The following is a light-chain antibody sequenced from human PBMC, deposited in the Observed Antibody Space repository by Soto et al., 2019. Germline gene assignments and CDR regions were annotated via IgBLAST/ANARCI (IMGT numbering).Light chain of an antibody. CDR3: QQSYSTPPWT. CDR1: QSISNF. Sequence: DIQMTQSPSSLSASVGDRVTITCRASQSISNFLNWYQQKPGKAPTLLIYGASSLHTGVPSRFSGSGSGTDFTLTISSLQPEDFATYFCQQSYSTPPWTFGHGTKVEIK. V-gene: IGKV1-39*01. J-gene: IGKJ1*01. CDR2: GAS.